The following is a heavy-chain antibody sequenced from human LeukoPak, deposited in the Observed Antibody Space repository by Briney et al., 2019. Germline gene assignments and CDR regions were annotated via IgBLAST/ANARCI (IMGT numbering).Heavy chain of an antibody. CDR1: GFTFSGSA. Sequence: GGSLRLSCAASGFTFSGSAMPWVRQASGKGLEWVGRIRSKANSYATAYAASVKGRFTISRDDSKNTAYLQMNSLKTEDTAVYYCTGNDYGDYYFDYWGQGTLVTVSS. D-gene: IGHD4-17*01. V-gene: IGHV3-73*01. CDR2: IRSKANSYAT. J-gene: IGHJ4*02. CDR3: TGNDYGDYYFDY.